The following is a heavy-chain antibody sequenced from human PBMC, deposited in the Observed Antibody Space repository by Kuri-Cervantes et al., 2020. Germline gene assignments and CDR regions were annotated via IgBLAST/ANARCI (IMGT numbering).Heavy chain of an antibody. CDR2: ISWNSGSI. CDR1: GFTFDDYA. V-gene: IGHV3-9*01. Sequence: GGSLRLSCAASGFTFDDYAMHWVRQAPGKGLEWVSGISWNSGSIGYADSVKGRFTISRDNAKNSLYLQMNSLRAEDTAVYYCAREEAYCGGDCSPPFDYWGQGTLVTVSS. D-gene: IGHD2-21*02. CDR3: AREEAYCGGDCSPPFDY. J-gene: IGHJ4*02.